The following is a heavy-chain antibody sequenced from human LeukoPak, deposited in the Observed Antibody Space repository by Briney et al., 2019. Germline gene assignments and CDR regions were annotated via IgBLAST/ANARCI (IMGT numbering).Heavy chain of an antibody. D-gene: IGHD5-24*01. CDR2: INPNSGGT. CDR1: GYTFTSYY. V-gene: IGHV1-2*02. J-gene: IGHJ4*02. CDR3: ARDPPWDGYNHFDY. Sequence: GASVKVSCKASGYTFTSYYMHWVRQAPGQGLEWMGWINPNSGGTNYAQKFQGRVTMTRDTSISTAYMELSRLRSDDTAVYYCARDPPWDGYNHFDYWGQGTLVTVSS.